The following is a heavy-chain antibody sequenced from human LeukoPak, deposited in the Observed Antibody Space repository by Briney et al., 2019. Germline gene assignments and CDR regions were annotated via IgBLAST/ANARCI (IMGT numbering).Heavy chain of an antibody. D-gene: IGHD6-13*01. J-gene: IGHJ4*02. CDR2: ISGSGGST. V-gene: IGHV3-23*01. CDR3: ARARSSSWYSSGWFDY. Sequence: PGGSLRLSCAASGFTFSSYAMSWVRQAPGKGLEWVSAISGSGGSTYYADSVKGRFTISRDNAKNSLYLQMNSLRAEDTAVYYCARARSSSWYSSGWFDYWGQGTLVTVSS. CDR1: GFTFSSYA.